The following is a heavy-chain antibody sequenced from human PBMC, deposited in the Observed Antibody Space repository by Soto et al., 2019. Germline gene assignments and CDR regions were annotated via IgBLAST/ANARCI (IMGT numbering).Heavy chain of an antibody. J-gene: IGHJ4*02. Sequence: QVQLVQSGAEVKKPGSSVKVSYKASGGTFSSYAISWVRQAPGQGLEWMGGIIPIFGTANYAQKFQGRVTITADESTSTAYMELSSLRSEDTAVYYCASLKVGDYYGSGDYWGQGTLVTVSS. CDR1: GGTFSSYA. D-gene: IGHD3-10*01. CDR3: ASLKVGDYYGSGDY. CDR2: IIPIFGTA. V-gene: IGHV1-69*12.